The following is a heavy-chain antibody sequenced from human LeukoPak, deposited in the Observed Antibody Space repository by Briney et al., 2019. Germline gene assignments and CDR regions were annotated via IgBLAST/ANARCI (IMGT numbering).Heavy chain of an antibody. CDR3: ARDGVPAAPKSYFDY. CDR1: GYTFTSYG. J-gene: IGHJ4*02. D-gene: IGHD2-15*01. CDR2: ISAYNGNT. V-gene: IGHV1-18*01. Sequence: ASVKVSCKASGYTFTSYGISWVRQAPGQGLEWMGWISAYNGNTNYAQKLQGRVTMTTDTSTSTAYMELRSLRSDDTAVYYCARDGVPAAPKSYFDYWGQGTLVTVSS.